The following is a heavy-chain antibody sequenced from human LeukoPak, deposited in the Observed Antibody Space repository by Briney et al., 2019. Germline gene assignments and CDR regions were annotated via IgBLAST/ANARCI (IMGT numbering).Heavy chain of an antibody. Sequence: ASVKVSCKASGYTFTGYYMHWVRQAPGQGLEWMGWINPNSGGTNYAQKFQGRVTMTRDTSISTAYMELSSLRSEDTAVYYCERAFGWLNAFDIWGQGTMVTISS. CDR1: GYTFTGYY. CDR2: INPNSGGT. CDR3: ERAFGWLNAFDI. J-gene: IGHJ3*02. V-gene: IGHV1-2*02. D-gene: IGHD3-9*01.